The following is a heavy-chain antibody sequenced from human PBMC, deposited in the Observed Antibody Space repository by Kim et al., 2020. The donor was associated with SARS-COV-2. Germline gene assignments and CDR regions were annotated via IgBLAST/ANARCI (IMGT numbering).Heavy chain of an antibody. D-gene: IGHD2-15*01. CDR2: FISRSSYK. CDR3: AREAEVVSAEYFEH. CDR1: GFTFSSYS. J-gene: IGHJ1*01. Sequence: GGSLRLSCAASGFTFSSYSMNWVRQAPGKGLGGVSSFISRSSYKYYADPVRDRFTISRDNAKNSLYLQMNSLRAEDTAVYYCAREAEVVSAEYFEHWGQGTLVTVSS. V-gene: IGHV3-21*01.